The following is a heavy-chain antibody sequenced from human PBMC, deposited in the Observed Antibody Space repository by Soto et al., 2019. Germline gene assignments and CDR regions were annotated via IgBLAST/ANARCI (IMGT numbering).Heavy chain of an antibody. CDR2: IYYSGST. CDR3: ASLGYCSSTSCYAPFYYYYYMDV. V-gene: IGHV4-39*01. J-gene: IGHJ6*03. Sequence: QLQLQESGPGLVKPSETLSLTCTVSGGSISSSSYYWGWIRQPPGKGLEWIGSIYYSGSTYYNPSLKSRVTISVDTSKNQSSLKLSSVTAADTAVYYCASLGYCSSTSCYAPFYYYYYMDVWGKGTTVTVSS. D-gene: IGHD2-2*01. CDR1: GGSISSSSYY.